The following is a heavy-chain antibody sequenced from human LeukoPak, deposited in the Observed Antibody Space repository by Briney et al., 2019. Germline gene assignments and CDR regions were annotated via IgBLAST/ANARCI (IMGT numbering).Heavy chain of an antibody. CDR3: ARLVITRDYFDY. J-gene: IGHJ4*02. V-gene: IGHV4-59*08. D-gene: IGHD3-22*01. CDR2: IYYSGST. Sequence: SETLSLTCTVSVGSISSYYWSWIRQPPGKGLEWIGYIYYSGSTNYNPSLKSRVTISVDTSKNQFSLKLSSVTAADTAVYYCARLVITRDYFDYWGQGTLVTVSS. CDR1: VGSISSYY.